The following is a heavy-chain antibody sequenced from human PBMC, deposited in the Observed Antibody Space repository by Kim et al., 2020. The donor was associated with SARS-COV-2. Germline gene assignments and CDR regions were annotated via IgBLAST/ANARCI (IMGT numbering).Heavy chain of an antibody. CDR1: GGSINNDY. J-gene: IGHJ6*03. CDR3: ARLARQLAGPTVVYHFMDV. Sequence: SETLSLTCTVSGGSINNDYWTWIRQPPGKRLEFIAYIEYTGNPGTINIYLSLKSRAAISIDTPKNQFSLKLRSVTAADTAVYYCARLARQLAGPTVVYHFMDVWGRGTTVTVSS. V-gene: IGHV4-59*08. D-gene: IGHD1-1*01. CDR2: IEYTGNP.